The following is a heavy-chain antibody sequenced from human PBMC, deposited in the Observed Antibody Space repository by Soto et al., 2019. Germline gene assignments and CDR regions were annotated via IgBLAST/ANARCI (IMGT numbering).Heavy chain of an antibody. J-gene: IGHJ4*02. V-gene: IGHV3-23*01. D-gene: IGHD2-2*01. CDR1: GFTFSSYA. CDR2: ISGSGGST. Sequence: EVQLLESGGGLVQPGGSLRLSCAASGFTFSSYAMSWVRQAPGKGLEWVSAISGSGGSTYYADSVKGRFTISRDNSKNTLYLQMNSLRAEDMAVYYCAKGPFIVVVPAAISDYWGQGTLVTVSS. CDR3: AKGPFIVVVPAAISDY.